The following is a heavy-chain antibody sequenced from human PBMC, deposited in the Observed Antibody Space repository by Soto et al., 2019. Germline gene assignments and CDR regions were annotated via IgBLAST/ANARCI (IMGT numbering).Heavy chain of an antibody. CDR2: IGTAGDT. J-gene: IGHJ6*03. CDR1: GFTFSSYD. D-gene: IGHD3-9*01. CDR3: ARGSAPYYDILTGYYDYYYYYYMDV. Sequence: PGGSLRLSCAASGFTFSSYDMHLVRQATGKGLEWVSAIGTAGDTYYPGSVKGRFTISRENAKNSLYLQMNSLRAGDTAVYYCARGSAPYYDILTGYYDYYYYYYMDVWGKGTTVTVSS. V-gene: IGHV3-13*01.